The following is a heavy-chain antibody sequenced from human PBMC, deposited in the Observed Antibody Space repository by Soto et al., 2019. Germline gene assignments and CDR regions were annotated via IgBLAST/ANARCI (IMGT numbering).Heavy chain of an antibody. D-gene: IGHD6-13*01. Sequence: GASVKVSCKASGYNFTSYGISWVRQAPGQGLEWMGWISAYNGNTNYAQNLQGIVTMTRDTSTSTAYMELRSLRSDDTAVYYCARVSTVTYSSSWADPNFDYWGQGSLVTVSS. CDR2: ISAYNGNT. CDR3: ARVSTVTYSSSWADPNFDY. CDR1: GYNFTSYG. V-gene: IGHV1-18*01. J-gene: IGHJ4*02.